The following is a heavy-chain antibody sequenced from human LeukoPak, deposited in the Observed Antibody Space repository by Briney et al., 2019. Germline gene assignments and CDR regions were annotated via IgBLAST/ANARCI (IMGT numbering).Heavy chain of an antibody. D-gene: IGHD4-17*01. V-gene: IGHV4-61*05. J-gene: IGHJ4*02. CDR2: IWAGGST. Sequence: SETLSLTCTVSGGSISSSSYYWGWIRQPPGKGLEWIGYIWAGGSTNFNPSLKSRVTMSVDTSKNQFSLKLSSVSAADTAVYYCARGPTLTTDYWGQGTLVTVSS. CDR1: GGSISSSSYY. CDR3: ARGPTLTTDY.